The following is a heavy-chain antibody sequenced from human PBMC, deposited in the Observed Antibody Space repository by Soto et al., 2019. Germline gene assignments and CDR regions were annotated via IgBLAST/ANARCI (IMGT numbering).Heavy chain of an antibody. D-gene: IGHD3-16*02. J-gene: IGHJ3*01. Sequence: EVQLMESGGGLVQPGGSLRLSCASSGFTLSMSAVNWVRQAPGKGLEWVSYISDSGDRTYYADSVKGRFTISRDRSKNTVSLQMDRLRAEDTAVYYCAKDRGIIVKAGDAFDVWGQETKVTVSS. CDR1: GFTLSMSA. V-gene: IGHV3-23*01. CDR3: AKDRGIIVKAGDAFDV. CDR2: ISDSGDRT.